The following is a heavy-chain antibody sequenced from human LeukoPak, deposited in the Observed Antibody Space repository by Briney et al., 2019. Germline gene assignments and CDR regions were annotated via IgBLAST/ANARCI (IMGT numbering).Heavy chain of an antibody. D-gene: IGHD1-26*01. CDR1: GFTFSGSA. Sequence: PGGSLRLSCAPSGFTFSGSAMHWVRQASGKGLEWVGRIRSKANSYATAYAASVKGRFTISRDDSKNTAYLQMNSLKTEDTAVYYCTGRGIVATHTDYWGQGTLVTVSS. J-gene: IGHJ4*02. CDR3: TGRGIVATHTDY. V-gene: IGHV3-73*01. CDR2: IRSKANSYAT.